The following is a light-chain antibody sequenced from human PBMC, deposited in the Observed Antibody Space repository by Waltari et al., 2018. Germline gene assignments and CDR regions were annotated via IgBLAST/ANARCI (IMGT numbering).Light chain of an antibody. J-gene: IGLJ3*02. CDR1: SPNIGSAA. Sequence: QSVLTQPPSASGTPGQRVPISCSGRSPNIGSAAVKWYQQIPGTAPNLLFHTNDQRPSGVPDRFSGSKSGTSASLAISGLQSEDEADYYCAAWDDSLDKWLFGGGTKVTVL. CDR3: AAWDDSLDKWL. V-gene: IGLV1-44*01. CDR2: TND.